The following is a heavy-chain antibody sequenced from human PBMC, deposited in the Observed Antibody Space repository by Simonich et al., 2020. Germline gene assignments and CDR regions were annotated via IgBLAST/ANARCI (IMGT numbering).Heavy chain of an antibody. J-gene: IGHJ4*02. CDR2: ISYDESNK. V-gene: IGHV3-30*07. Sequence: QVQLVESGGGVVQPGRSLRLSCAASGFTFSSYAMHGVRQAPGKGLEWVAVISYDESNKYYADAVKGRFTISRDNSKNTLYLQMNSLRAEDTAVYYCARDGERYCGGDCYSYFDYWGQGTLVTVSS. D-gene: IGHD2-21*02. CDR3: ARDGERYCGGDCYSYFDY. CDR1: GFTFSSYA.